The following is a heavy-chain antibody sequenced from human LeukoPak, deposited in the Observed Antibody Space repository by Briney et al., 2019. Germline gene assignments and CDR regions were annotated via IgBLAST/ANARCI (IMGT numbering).Heavy chain of an antibody. V-gene: IGHV5-51*01. CDR3: ARLKAVAGTLFDF. CDR1: GYTFADYW. Sequence: GESLKISCQGSGYTFADYWIAWVRQMPGKGLEYVGRIYPGDSDARYSPSSEGQVTISVNKSINTAYLQWSGLKASDTATYYCARLKAVAGTLFDFWGQGTLVTVSS. D-gene: IGHD6-19*01. J-gene: IGHJ4*02. CDR2: IYPGDSDA.